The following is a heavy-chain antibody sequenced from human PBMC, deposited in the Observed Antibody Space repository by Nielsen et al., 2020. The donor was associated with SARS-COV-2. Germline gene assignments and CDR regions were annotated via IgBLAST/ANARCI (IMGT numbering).Heavy chain of an antibody. V-gene: IGHV1-46*01. CDR2: INPSGGST. CDR3: ARGVAVAGTSGDFDY. CDR1: RYTLTSYY. Sequence: ASVTVSRMPSRYTLTSYYMHWVRQAPAQGLEWMGIINPSGGSTSYAQKFQGRVTMTTDTSTITAYMVLRSLGSDDTAVYYCARGVAVAGTSGDFDYWGQGTLVTVAA. D-gene: IGHD6-19*01. J-gene: IGHJ4*02.